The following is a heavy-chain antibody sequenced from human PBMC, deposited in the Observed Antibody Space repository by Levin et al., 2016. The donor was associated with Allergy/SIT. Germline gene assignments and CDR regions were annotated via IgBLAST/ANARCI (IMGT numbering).Heavy chain of an antibody. J-gene: IGHJ6*02. D-gene: IGHD3-22*01. V-gene: IGHV1-69*04. CDR2: IIPILGIA. Sequence: WVRQAPGQGLEWMGRIIPILGIANYAQKFQGRVTITADKSTSTAYMELSSLRSEDTAVYYCAREGRITMIVVVITSYGMDVWGQGTTVTVSS. CDR3: AREGRITMIVVVITSYGMDV.